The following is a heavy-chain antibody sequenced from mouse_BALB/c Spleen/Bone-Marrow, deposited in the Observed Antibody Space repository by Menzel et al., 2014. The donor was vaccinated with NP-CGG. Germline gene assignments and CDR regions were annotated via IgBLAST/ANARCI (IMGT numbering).Heavy chain of an antibody. V-gene: IGHV1S81*02. CDR1: GYTFXSYY. D-gene: IGHD1-1*02. J-gene: IGHJ3*01. Sequence: VQGVESGAELVKPGASVKLSCKASGYTFXSYYMYWVKQRPGQGLEWIGEINPSNGGTNFNEKFKSKATLTVDKSSSTAYMQLSSLTSEDSAVYYCTRENYGFAYWGQGTLVTVSA. CDR2: INPSNGGT. CDR3: TRENYGFAY.